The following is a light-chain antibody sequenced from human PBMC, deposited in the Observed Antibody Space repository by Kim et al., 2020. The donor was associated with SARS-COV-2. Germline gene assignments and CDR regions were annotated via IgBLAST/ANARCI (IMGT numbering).Light chain of an antibody. Sequence: SYELTQPPSVSVSPGQTASITCSGDKLGAKYACWYQQKPGQSPVLVIYQDSKRPSGIPERFSGSNSGNTATLTISGTQAMDEADYYCQAWDSSTVVFGGGTQRIFL. CDR2: QDS. J-gene: IGLJ2*01. CDR1: KLGAKY. V-gene: IGLV3-1*01. CDR3: QAWDSSTVV.